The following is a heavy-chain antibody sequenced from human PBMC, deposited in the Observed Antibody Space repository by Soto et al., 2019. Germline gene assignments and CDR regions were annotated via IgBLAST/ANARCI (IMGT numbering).Heavy chain of an antibody. V-gene: IGHV1-8*01. D-gene: IGHD3-3*01. CDR1: GYTFTSYD. CDR3: ARGSDYDFWSGYYYYYYYMDV. CDR2: MNPNRGNT. J-gene: IGHJ6*03. Sequence: ASVKVSCKASGYTFTSYDINWVRQATGQGLEWMGWMNPNRGNTGYAQKFQGRVTMTRNTAISTAYMELSSLRYEDTAVYYCARGSDYDFWSGYYYYYYYMDVWGKGTTVTVSS.